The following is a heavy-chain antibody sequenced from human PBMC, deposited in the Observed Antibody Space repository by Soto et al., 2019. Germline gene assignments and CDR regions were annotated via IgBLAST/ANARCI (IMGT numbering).Heavy chain of an antibody. CDR1: GFTFSSYG. D-gene: IGHD3-10*01. CDR2: IWYDGSNK. V-gene: IGHV3-33*08. Sequence: PGGSLRLSCAASGFTFSSYGMHWVRQAPGKGLEWVAVIWYDGSNKYYADSVKGRFTISRDNSKNTLYLQMNSLRAEDTAVYYCAREDVWSMVRGVVNYYYGMDVWGQGTTVTVSS. CDR3: AREDVWSMVRGVVNYYYGMDV. J-gene: IGHJ6*02.